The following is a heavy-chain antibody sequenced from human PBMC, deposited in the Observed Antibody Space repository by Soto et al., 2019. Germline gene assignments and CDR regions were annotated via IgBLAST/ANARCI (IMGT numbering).Heavy chain of an antibody. V-gene: IGHV3-23*01. CDR2: ISGSGGST. D-gene: IGHD5-18*01. CDR3: AKDQYSYGYGEDSFAC. Sequence: EVQLLESGGGLVQPGGSLRLSCVASGFSFVDYAMTWVRQATGKGLEWVSAISGSGGSTYYADAVRGRFTISRDHSKNTLFLQMDSLRVEDTAIYYCAKDQYSYGYGEDSFACWGQGTLVTVSS. CDR1: GFSFVDYA. J-gene: IGHJ4*02.